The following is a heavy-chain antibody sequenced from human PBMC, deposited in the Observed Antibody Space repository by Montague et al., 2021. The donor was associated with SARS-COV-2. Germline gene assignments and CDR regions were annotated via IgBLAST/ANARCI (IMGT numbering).Heavy chain of an antibody. CDR3: ARGSGWMGNAFDI. V-gene: IGHV4-59*01. CDR1: GGSISSYY. D-gene: IGHD6-25*01. J-gene: IGHJ3*02. Sequence: SETLSLTCTVSGGSISSYYWSWIRQPPGKGLEWIGYIYYSGSTNXNPSLKSRVTISLDTSENQFSLRLSSVTAADTAVYYCARGSGWMGNAFDIWGQGTMVTVSS. CDR2: IYYSGST.